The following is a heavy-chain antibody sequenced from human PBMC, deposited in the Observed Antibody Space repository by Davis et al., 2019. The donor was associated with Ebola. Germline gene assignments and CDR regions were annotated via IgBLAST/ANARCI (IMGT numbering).Heavy chain of an antibody. CDR2: IYSGGSA. CDR3: ARVGTRGHSYPFDY. CDR1: GFTVNSNY. V-gene: IGHV3-66*01. D-gene: IGHD5-18*01. Sequence: GESLKISCAASGFTVNSNYMSWVRQAPGKGLEWVSVIYSGGSANYADSVKGRFTISRDNSKNTLYLQMNSLRAEDTAVYYCARVGTRGHSYPFDYWGQGTLVTVSS. J-gene: IGHJ4*02.